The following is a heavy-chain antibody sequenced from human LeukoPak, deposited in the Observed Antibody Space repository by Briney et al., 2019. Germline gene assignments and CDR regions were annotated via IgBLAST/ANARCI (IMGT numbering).Heavy chain of an antibody. CDR2: IYYSGST. V-gene: IGHV4-39*01. CDR1: GGSISSSSYY. J-gene: IGHJ4*02. CDR3: ARVTGYSSGWYVGY. D-gene: IGHD6-19*01. Sequence: PSETLSLTCTVSGGSISSSSYYWGWIRQPPGKGLEWIGSIYYSGSTYYNPSLKSRVTISVDTSKNQFSLKLSSVTAAGTAVYYCARVTGYSSGWYVGYWGQGTLVTVSS.